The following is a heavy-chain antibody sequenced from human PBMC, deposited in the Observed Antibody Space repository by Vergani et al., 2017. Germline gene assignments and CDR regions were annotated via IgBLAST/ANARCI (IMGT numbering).Heavy chain of an antibody. J-gene: IGHJ4*02. Sequence: QVQLVESGGGVVQPGGSLRLSCAASGFTFSSYGMHWVRQAPGKGLEWVAFIRYDGSNKYYADSVKGRFTISRDNSKNTLYLQMNSLRAEDTAVYYCAKDXSTYYYDSSGSPDYWGQGTLVTVSS. CDR2: IRYDGSNK. CDR3: AKDXSTYYYDSSGSPDY. V-gene: IGHV3-30*02. D-gene: IGHD3-22*01. CDR1: GFTFSSYG.